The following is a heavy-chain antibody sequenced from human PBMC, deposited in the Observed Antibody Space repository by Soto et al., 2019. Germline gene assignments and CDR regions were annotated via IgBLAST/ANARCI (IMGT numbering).Heavy chain of an antibody. CDR1: GFTFSSYG. V-gene: IGHV3-33*01. Sequence: PGGSLRLSCAASGFTFSSYGMHWVRQAPGKGLEWVAVIWYDGSNKYYADSVKGRFTISRDNSKNTLYLQMNSLRAEDTAVYYCARDLSKFAIGGEYRGKATLFT. D-gene: IGHD3-22*01. J-gene: IGHJ4*02. CDR2: IWYDGSNK. CDR3: ARDLSKFAIGGEY.